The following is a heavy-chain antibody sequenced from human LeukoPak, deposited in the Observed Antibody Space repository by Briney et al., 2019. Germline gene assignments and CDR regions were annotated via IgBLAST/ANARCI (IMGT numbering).Heavy chain of an antibody. D-gene: IGHD4/OR15-4a*01. V-gene: IGHV5-51*01. CDR1: GYSFTSYW. CDR2: IYPGDSDT. J-gene: IGHJ3*02. Sequence: GESLKISCQGSGYSFTSYWIGWVRQMPGKGLEWMGLIYPGDSDTRYGPSFQGQVTISADKSISTAYLQWSSLKASDTAMYYCARRGAANPDAFDIWGQGTMVTVFS. CDR3: ARRGAANPDAFDI.